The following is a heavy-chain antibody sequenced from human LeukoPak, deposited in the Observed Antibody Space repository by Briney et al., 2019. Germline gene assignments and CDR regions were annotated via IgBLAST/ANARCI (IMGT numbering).Heavy chain of an antibody. Sequence: GASVKVSCKASGYTFSSYCMHWVRQAPGQGLEWVGIINPSGGSTSYAQKFQGRVTMTRDMSTSTVYMELSSLRSEDTAVYYCARDRGYCSGGSCYFLFYWGQGTLVTVSS. D-gene: IGHD2-15*01. CDR2: INPSGGST. CDR3: ARDRGYCSGGSCYFLFY. CDR1: GYTFSSYC. V-gene: IGHV1-46*01. J-gene: IGHJ4*02.